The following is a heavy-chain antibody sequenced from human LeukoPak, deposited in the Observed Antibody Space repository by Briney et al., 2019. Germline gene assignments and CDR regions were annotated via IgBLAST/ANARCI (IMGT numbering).Heavy chain of an antibody. CDR1: GFTFSSYS. CDR2: ISSSSSYI. Sequence: GGSLRLSCAASGFTFSSYSMNWVRQAPGKGLEWVSSISSSSSYIYYADSVKGRFTISRDNAKNSLYLQMNSLSAEDTAIYYCARGGAPYFDWCFDYWGQGTLVTVSS. CDR3: ARGGAPYFDWCFDY. D-gene: IGHD3-9*01. J-gene: IGHJ4*02. V-gene: IGHV3-21*01.